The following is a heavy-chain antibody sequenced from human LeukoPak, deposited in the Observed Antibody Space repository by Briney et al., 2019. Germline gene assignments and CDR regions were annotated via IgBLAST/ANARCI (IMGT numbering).Heavy chain of an antibody. Sequence: GGSLRLSCAASGFTFSRDSMNWVRQAPGKGLEWVAVISYDGSNKYYADSVKGRFTISRDNSKNTLYLQMNSLRAEDTAVYYCATFSGYDSIDYWGQGTLVTVSS. D-gene: IGHD5-12*01. V-gene: IGHV3-30*03. CDR2: ISYDGSNK. CDR3: ATFSGYDSIDY. J-gene: IGHJ4*02. CDR1: GFTFSRDS.